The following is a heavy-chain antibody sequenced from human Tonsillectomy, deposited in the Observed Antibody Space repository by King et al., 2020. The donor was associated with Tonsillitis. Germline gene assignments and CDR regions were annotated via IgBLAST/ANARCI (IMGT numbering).Heavy chain of an antibody. CDR1: GYTFTSYD. Sequence: VQLVESGAEVKKPGASVKVSCKASGYTFTSYDINWVRQATGQGLEWMGWRNPNSGNTGYAQKFQGRVTMTRNTSISTAYMELSSLRSEDTAVYYCARGGGYRYGSYYYYYMDVWGKGTTVTVSS. D-gene: IGHD5-18*01. CDR3: ARGGGYRYGSYYYYYMDV. V-gene: IGHV1-8*01. CDR2: RNPNSGNT. J-gene: IGHJ6*03.